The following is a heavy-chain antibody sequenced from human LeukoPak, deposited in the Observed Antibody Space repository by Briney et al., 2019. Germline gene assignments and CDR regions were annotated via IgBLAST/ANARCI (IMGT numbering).Heavy chain of an antibody. Sequence: PGGSLRLSCAASGFTFSSYSMNWVRQAPGKGLEWVSYISSSSSTIYYADSVKGRFTISRDNAKNSLYLQMNSLRAEDTAVYYCARDLLWFGEGQAPFDYWGQGTLVTVSS. CDR2: ISSSSSTI. CDR1: GFTFSSYS. J-gene: IGHJ4*02. D-gene: IGHD3-10*01. CDR3: ARDLLWFGEGQAPFDY. V-gene: IGHV3-48*04.